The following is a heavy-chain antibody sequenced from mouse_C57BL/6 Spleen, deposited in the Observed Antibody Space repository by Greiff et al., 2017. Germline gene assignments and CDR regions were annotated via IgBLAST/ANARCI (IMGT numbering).Heavy chain of an antibody. CDR1: GYTFTDYY. Sequence: QVQLQQSGAELVRPGASVKLSCKASGYTFTDYYINWVKQRPGQGLEWIARIYPGSGNTYYNEKFKGKATLTAEKSSSTAYMQLSSLTSEDSAVYFCARSERQLRHEGYFDYWGQGTTLTVSS. CDR3: ARSERQLRHEGYFDY. J-gene: IGHJ2*01. D-gene: IGHD3-2*02. CDR2: IYPGSGNT. V-gene: IGHV1-76*01.